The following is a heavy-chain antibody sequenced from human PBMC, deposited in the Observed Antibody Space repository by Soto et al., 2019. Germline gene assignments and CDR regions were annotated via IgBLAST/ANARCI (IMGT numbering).Heavy chain of an antibody. CDR1: GGSISSGGYY. Sequence: SETLSLTCTVSGGSISSGGYYWSWIRQHPGKGLEWIGYIYYSGSTHYNPSLKSRVTMSVDTSKNQFSLKLSSVTAADTAVYYCARDRHSKGWFDPWGQGTLVTVSS. V-gene: IGHV4-31*02. CDR2: IYYSGST. CDR3: ARDRHSKGWFDP. D-gene: IGHD6-13*01. J-gene: IGHJ5*02.